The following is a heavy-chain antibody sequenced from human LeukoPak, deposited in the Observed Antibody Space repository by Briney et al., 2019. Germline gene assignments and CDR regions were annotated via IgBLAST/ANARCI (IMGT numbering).Heavy chain of an antibody. V-gene: IGHV1-18*04. CDR3: ARASPSTVTLSDY. Sequence: ASVKVSCKASGYTFTSYYMHWVRQAPGQGLEWMGGIIPIFGTANYAQKLQGRVTMTTDTSTSTAYMELRSLRSDDTAVYYCARASPSTVTLSDYWGQGTLVTVSS. J-gene: IGHJ4*02. CDR1: GYTFTSYY. CDR2: IIPIFGTA. D-gene: IGHD4-17*01.